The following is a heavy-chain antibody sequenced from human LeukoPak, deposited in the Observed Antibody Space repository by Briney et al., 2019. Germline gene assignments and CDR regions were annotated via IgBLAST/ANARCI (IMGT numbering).Heavy chain of an antibody. Sequence: SETLSLTCTVSGGSISSYYWSWIRQPPGKGLERIGYIYYSGSTNYNPSLKSRVTISVDTSKNQFSLKLSSVTAADTAVYYCARALYTALDYWGQGTLVTVSS. CDR1: GGSISSYY. CDR3: ARALYTALDY. CDR2: IYYSGST. D-gene: IGHD4-4*01. J-gene: IGHJ4*02. V-gene: IGHV4-59*12.